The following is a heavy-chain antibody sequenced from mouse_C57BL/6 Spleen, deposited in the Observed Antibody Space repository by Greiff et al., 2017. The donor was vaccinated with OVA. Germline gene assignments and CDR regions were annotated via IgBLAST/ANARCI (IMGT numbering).Heavy chain of an antibody. CDR1: GFTFSSYT. CDR3: ARLLPWYFDV. D-gene: IGHD2-10*01. CDR2: ISGGGGNT. J-gene: IGHJ1*03. V-gene: IGHV5-9*01. Sequence: EVKLVESGGGLVKPGGSLKLSCAASGFTFSSYTMSWVRQTPEKRLEWVATISGGGGNTYYPDSVKGRFTISRDNAKNTLYLQMSSLRSEDTALYYCARLLPWYFDVWGTGTTVTVSS.